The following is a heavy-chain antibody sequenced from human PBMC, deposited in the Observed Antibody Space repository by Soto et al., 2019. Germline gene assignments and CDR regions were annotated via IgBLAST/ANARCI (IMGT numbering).Heavy chain of an antibody. CDR1: GVTFSSYG. CDR2: ISYDGSNK. Sequence: PGGSLRLSCSASGVTFSSYGMHWVRQAPGKGLEWVAVISYDGSNKYYADSVKGRFTISRDNSKNTLYLQMNSLRAEDTAVYYCAKDFSAYYYDSRVAFDIWGQGTMVPVSS. J-gene: IGHJ3*02. D-gene: IGHD3-22*01. CDR3: AKDFSAYYYDSRVAFDI. V-gene: IGHV3-30*18.